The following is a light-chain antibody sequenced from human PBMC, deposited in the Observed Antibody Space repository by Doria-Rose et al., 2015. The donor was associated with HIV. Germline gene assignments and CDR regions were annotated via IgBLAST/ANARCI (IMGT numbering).Light chain of an antibody. V-gene: IGKV3-15*01. CDR2: RAS. J-gene: IGKJ2*01. CDR3: QQYSQWPPYT. CDR1: QGIGSD. Sequence: MTQSPATLSVSPGEGATLSCRASQGIGSDLAWYQQKPGQAPRLLIYRASIRATGIPPRFTGDGSGTEFTLTISSLQSEDFAVYFCQQYSQWPPYTLGQGTKLEVK.